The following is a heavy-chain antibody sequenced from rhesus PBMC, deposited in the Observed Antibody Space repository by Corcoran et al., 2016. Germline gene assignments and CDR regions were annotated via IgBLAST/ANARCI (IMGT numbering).Heavy chain of an antibody. J-gene: IGHJ4*01. Sequence: QVQLQESGPGLVKPSETLSLTCAVSGGSISSSNWWSWIRQPPGKGLEWIGYISGSSCSTYYNPSLKSRVTISTDTSKNQCSLTLSSVTAADTAVYYCASLDYWGQGVLVTVSS. CDR3: ASLDY. CDR1: GGSISSSNW. CDR2: ISGSSCST. V-gene: IGHV4-65*01.